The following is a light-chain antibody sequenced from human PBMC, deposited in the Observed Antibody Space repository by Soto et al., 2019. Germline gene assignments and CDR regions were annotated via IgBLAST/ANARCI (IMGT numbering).Light chain of an antibody. CDR3: QQHNSYPLT. J-gene: IGKJ4*01. V-gene: IGKV1-9*01. CDR2: AAS. CDR1: QGIRTC. Sequence: DIQLTQSPSFLSASVGDRVTITCRASQGIRTCLAWYQQKPGKAPNLLVYAASNLQSGVPSRFSGSGSGTEFTLTISSLQPEDFASYYCQQHNSYPLTFGGGTKVEI.